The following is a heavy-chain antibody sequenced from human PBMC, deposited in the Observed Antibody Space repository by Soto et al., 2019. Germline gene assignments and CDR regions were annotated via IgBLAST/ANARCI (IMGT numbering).Heavy chain of an antibody. CDR1: GYTFTSYD. D-gene: IGHD1-20*01. CDR2: INAGNGNT. J-gene: IGHJ4*02. CDR3: ARDKIPGVLDY. V-gene: IGHV1-3*05. Sequence: QVQLVQSGAEEKKPGASVKVSCKASGYTFTSYDMHWVRQAPGQRLEWMGWINAGNGNTKYSQKLHGRVTITRDTSASTAYMELSSLRYEDTAVDYCARDKIPGVLDYWGQGPLVTVSS.